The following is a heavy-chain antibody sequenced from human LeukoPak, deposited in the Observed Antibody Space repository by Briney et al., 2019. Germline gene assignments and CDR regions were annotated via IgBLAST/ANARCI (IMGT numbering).Heavy chain of an antibody. Sequence: SETVSLTCSVSGSPISSGSYWGWIRQSPGKGLEWIGSYYHSGTTYYNPSLKSRVTISVDTSKSQFSLKVNSVTAADTAVYYCARDRGYSGYDSYYFDYWGQGTLVTDSS. V-gene: IGHV4-38-2*02. D-gene: IGHD5-12*01. J-gene: IGHJ4*02. CDR3: ARDRGYSGYDSYYFDY. CDR2: YYHSGTT. CDR1: GSPISSGSY.